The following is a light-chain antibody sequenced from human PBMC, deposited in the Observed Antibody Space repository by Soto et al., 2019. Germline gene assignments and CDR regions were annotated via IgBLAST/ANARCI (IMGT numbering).Light chain of an antibody. Sequence: IKVAQTTSAVCRAVGDSITITSRASQTISSWLAWYQQKAGKAPKLLIYKASTLESAVPSRFSGSGSGTEYTLTISSRQPDDSATYYCQQYTSYPYTFGQGTKVDIK. CDR3: QQYTSYPYT. J-gene: IGKJ2*01. V-gene: IGKV1-5*03. CDR2: KAS. CDR1: QTISSW.